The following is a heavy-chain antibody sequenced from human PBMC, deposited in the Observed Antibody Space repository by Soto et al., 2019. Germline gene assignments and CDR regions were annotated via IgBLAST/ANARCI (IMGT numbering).Heavy chain of an antibody. V-gene: IGHV4-34*01. CDR2: INHSGST. CDR3: ARGYGGYDPFYFDY. J-gene: IGHJ4*02. D-gene: IGHD4-17*01. Sequence: SETLSLTCAVYGGSFSGYYWSWIRQPPGKGLEWIGEINHSGSTNYNPSLKSRVTISVDTSKNQFSLKLSSVTAADTAVYYCARGYGGYDPFYFDYWGQGTLVTVSS. CDR1: GGSFSGYY.